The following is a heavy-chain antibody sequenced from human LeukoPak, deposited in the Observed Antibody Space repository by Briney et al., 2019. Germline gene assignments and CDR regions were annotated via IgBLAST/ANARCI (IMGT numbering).Heavy chain of an antibody. CDR2: IYSGGST. J-gene: IGHJ6*02. V-gene: IGHV3-53*04. Sequence: PGGSLRLSCAASGFTLGAMSWLRQAPGKGLEWVSVIYSGGSTYYADSVKGRFTISRHNSKNTLYLQMNSLRAEDTAVYYCARLYYYYYGMDVWGQGTTVTVSS. CDR1: GFTLGA. CDR3: ARLYYYYYGMDV.